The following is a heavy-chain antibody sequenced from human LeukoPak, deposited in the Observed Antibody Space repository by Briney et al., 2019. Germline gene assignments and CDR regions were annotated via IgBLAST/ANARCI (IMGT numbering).Heavy chain of an antibody. Sequence: SVKVSCKASGGTFSSYAISWVRQAPGQGLEWMGRIIPILGIANYAQKFQGRVTITADKSTSTAYVELSSLRSEDTAVYYCAREVYDYVWGNYRPEAFDIWGQGTMVTVSS. CDR1: GGTFSSYA. CDR2: IIPILGIA. D-gene: IGHD3-16*02. CDR3: AREVYDYVWGNYRPEAFDI. J-gene: IGHJ3*02. V-gene: IGHV1-69*04.